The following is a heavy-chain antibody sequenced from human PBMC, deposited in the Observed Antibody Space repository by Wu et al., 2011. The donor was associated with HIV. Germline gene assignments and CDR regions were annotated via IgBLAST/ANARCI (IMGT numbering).Heavy chain of an antibody. CDR1: GDTISRHA. Sequence: QVQLVQSGAEVKKAGSSVKVSCKAPGDTISRHAISWVRQAPGQGLEWMGRIIPFFRKVIYAEELRDRLTITADTSMSMVYMELSSLRSEDTAVYYCARDWPGRNWNDSPFDYWGQGSRVSVSS. J-gene: IGHJ4*02. CDR2: IIPFFRKV. D-gene: IGHD1-1*01. V-gene: IGHV1-69*04. CDR3: ARDWPGRNWNDSPFDY.